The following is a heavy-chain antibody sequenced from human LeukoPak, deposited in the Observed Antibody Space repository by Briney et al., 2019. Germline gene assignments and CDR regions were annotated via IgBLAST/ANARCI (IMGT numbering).Heavy chain of an antibody. D-gene: IGHD6-19*01. CDR3: ARGVAVAGIQIDP. Sequence: SETLSLTCTVSGGSISSFYWSWIRQPPGKGLEWIGYIYYSVSTNYNPSLKSRVTISVDTSKNQFSLKLSSVTAADTAVYYCARGVAVAGIQIDPWGQGTLVTVSS. J-gene: IGHJ5*02. CDR2: IYYSVST. V-gene: IGHV4-59*01. CDR1: GGSISSFY.